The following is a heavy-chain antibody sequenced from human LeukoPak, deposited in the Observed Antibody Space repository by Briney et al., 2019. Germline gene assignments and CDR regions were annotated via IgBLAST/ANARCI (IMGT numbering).Heavy chain of an antibody. CDR3: ARETRYGDYNYDIDY. J-gene: IGHJ4*02. D-gene: IGHD4-17*01. Sequence: ASVKVSCKASGYTFSNYDINWVRQATGQGLEWMGWINPNSGGTNYAQKFQGRVTMTRDTSISTAYMELSRLRSDDTAVYYCARETRYGDYNYDIDYWGQGTLVTVSS. CDR1: GYTFSNYD. CDR2: INPNSGGT. V-gene: IGHV1-2*02.